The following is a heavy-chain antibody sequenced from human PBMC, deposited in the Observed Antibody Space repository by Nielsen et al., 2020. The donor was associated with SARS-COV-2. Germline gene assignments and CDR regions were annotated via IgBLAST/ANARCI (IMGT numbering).Heavy chain of an antibody. V-gene: IGHV3-23*03. J-gene: IGHJ4*02. CDR2: IYSGGSST. D-gene: IGHD1-1*01. CDR3: ARSSDTWNDVVDC. Sequence: GESLKISCAASGFTFSSYAMSWVRQAPGKGLEWVSVIYSGGSSTYYADSVKGRFTISRDNSKNTLYLQMNSLRAEDTAVYYCARSSDTWNDVVDCWGQGTLVTVSS. CDR1: GFTFSSYA.